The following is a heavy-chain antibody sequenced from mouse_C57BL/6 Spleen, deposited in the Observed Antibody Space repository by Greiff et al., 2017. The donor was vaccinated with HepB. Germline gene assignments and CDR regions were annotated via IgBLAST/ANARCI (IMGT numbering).Heavy chain of an antibody. CDR1: GYTFTSYD. J-gene: IGHJ1*03. Sequence: VQLQQSGPELVKPGASVKLSCKASGYTFTSYDINWVKQRPGQGLEWIGWIYPRDGSTKYNEKFKGKATLTVDTSSSTAYMELHSLTSEDSAVYFCARRGECTTAYWDFDVWGTGTTVTVSS. CDR2: IYPRDGST. D-gene: IGHD1-2*01. V-gene: IGHV1-85*01. CDR3: ARRGECTTAYWDFDV.